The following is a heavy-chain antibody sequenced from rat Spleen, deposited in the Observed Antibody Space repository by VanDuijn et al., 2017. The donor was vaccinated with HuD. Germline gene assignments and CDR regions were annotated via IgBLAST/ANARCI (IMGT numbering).Heavy chain of an antibody. V-gene: IGHV5-25*01. J-gene: IGHJ2*01. CDR3: ARRDGGYSDY. D-gene: IGHD1-11*01. CDR2: ISTSGSST. CDR1: GFTFTNYG. Sequence: EVQLVESGGGLVQPGRSMKLSCAASGFTFTNYGMAWVRQAPTKGLEWVASISTSGSSTYFRDSVKGRFTISRDIAKSTLSLQMNSLRSEDTATYYCARRDGGYSDYWGQGVMVTVSS.